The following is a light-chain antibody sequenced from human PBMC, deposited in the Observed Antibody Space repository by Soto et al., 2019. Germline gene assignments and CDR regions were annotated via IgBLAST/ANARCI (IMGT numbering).Light chain of an antibody. CDR2: SNN. V-gene: IGLV1-47*02. J-gene: IGLJ1*01. CDR1: SSNIGGTNY. CDR3: ASWDDSLSGRV. Sequence: QSVLTQPPSASGTPGQRVFISCSGSSSNIGGTNYAYWYQQLPGAAPKLLMHSNNLRPSGVPERISGSKSGTSASLAISGLRSEDEAVYYCASWDDSLSGRVFGTGTKLTVL.